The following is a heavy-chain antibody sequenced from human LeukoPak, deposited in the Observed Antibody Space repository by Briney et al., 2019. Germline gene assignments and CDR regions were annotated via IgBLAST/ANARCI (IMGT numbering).Heavy chain of an antibody. J-gene: IGHJ4*02. CDR1: GFIFSDYW. CDR2: IHNDSSGT. V-gene: IGHV3-74*01. D-gene: IGHD1-26*01. CDR3: ARVGYSGSPGDY. Sequence: PGGSLRLSCTASGFIFSDYWMHWVRQAPGKGLVWVSRIHNDSSGTAYADAVKGRYTISRDNAKNTLFLEMNSLRAEDTAVYYCARVGYSGSPGDYWGQGTLVTVSS.